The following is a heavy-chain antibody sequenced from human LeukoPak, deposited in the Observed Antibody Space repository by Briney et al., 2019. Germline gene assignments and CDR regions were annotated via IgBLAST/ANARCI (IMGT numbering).Heavy chain of an antibody. CDR1: GGSMSSSSYY. D-gene: IGHD6-19*01. CDR2: IYYSGST. V-gene: IGHV4-39*01. CDR3: ARLYSSGWYAFDY. Sequence: SETLSLTCTVSGGSMSSSSYYLGWIRQPPGKGLEWIGSIYYSGSTYYNPSLKSRVTISVDTSKNQFSLKLSSVTAADTAVYYCARLYSSGWYAFDYWGQGTLVTVSS. J-gene: IGHJ4*02.